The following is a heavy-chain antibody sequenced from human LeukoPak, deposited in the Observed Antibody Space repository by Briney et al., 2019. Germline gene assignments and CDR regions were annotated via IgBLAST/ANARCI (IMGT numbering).Heavy chain of an antibody. CDR3: ARGPIIDIAIVPAAVEYYYMDV. V-gene: IGHV1-18*01. Sequence: GASVKVSCKTSGYTFTDYDITWVRQAPGQGLEWMGRVSPYNGNTYYSQRFQDRVTITKDTSTGTAYMELRSLRSDDTAVYYCARGPIIDIAIVPAAVEYYYMDVWGKGTTVTVSS. J-gene: IGHJ6*03. CDR1: GYTFTDYD. D-gene: IGHD2-2*01. CDR2: VSPYNGNT.